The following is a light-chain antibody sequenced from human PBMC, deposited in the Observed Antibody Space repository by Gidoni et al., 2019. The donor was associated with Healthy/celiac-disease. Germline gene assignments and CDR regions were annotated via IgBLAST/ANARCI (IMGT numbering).Light chain of an antibody. J-gene: IGKJ1*01. Sequence: IQMTQSPSSLSASVGDRVTITCRASQGISNYLAWYQQKPGKIPKLLIYAASTLQSGVPSRFSGSGSGTNVTITISSLQPEDVATYYCQKYNSAPWTFGQGTKVEIK. CDR1: QGISNY. V-gene: IGKV1-27*01. CDR3: QKYNSAPWT. CDR2: AAS.